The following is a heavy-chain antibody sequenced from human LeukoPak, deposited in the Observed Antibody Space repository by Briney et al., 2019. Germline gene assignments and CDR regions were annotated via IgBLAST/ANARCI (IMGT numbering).Heavy chain of an antibody. CDR1: GFTFSNYD. J-gene: IGHJ3*02. D-gene: IGHD3-22*01. CDR2: IWFDGIRK. CDR3: ARDLEDSSPFGAFDM. V-gene: IGHV3-33*01. Sequence: GRSLRLSCAASGFTFSNYDMRWVRQVPGEGLEWVAAIWFDGIRKYYADSVKGRLTISRDNSKNTLYLQMNSLRAEDTAVYYCARDLEDSSPFGAFDMWGQGTMVTVSS.